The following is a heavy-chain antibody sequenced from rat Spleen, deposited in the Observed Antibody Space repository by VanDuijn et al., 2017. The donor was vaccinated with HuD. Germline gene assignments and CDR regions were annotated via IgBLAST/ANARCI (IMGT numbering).Heavy chain of an antibody. D-gene: IGHD3-4*01. J-gene: IGHJ2*01. CDR3: ARHLTTPFDY. Sequence: QVQLKESGPGLVQPSQTLSLTCTVAGFSLTSYNVHWVRQFPGKGLEWMGVIWNSGGTRYNSALKSRLSISKDTSKSQVFLEMSSLQPEDTGTYYCARHLTTPFDYWGHGVMVTVSS. CDR2: IWNSGGT. CDR1: GFSLTSYN. V-gene: IGHV2-41*01.